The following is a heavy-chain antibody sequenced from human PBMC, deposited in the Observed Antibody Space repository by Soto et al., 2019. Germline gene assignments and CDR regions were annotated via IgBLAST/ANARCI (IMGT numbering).Heavy chain of an antibody. Sequence: VGSLRLSCAASGFTFSSYGMHWVRQAPGKGLEWVAVISYDGSNKYYADSVKGRFTISRDNSKNTLYLQMNSLRAEDTAVYYCAKEFGYYDSSGYYDYWGQGTLVTVSS. CDR1: GFTFSSYG. D-gene: IGHD3-22*01. V-gene: IGHV3-30*18. CDR2: ISYDGSNK. J-gene: IGHJ4*02. CDR3: AKEFGYYDSSGYYDY.